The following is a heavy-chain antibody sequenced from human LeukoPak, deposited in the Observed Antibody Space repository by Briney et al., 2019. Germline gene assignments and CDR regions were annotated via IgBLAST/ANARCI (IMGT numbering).Heavy chain of an antibody. J-gene: IGHJ4*02. CDR1: GGSISSSSYY. Sequence: SETPSLTCTVSGGSISSSSYYWGWIRQPPGKGLEWIGSIYYSGSTHYNPSLKSRVTISVDTSKNQFSLKLSSVTAADTAVYYCARAYYDILTGYYGLGYFDYWGQGTLVTVSS. V-gene: IGHV4-39*01. CDR3: ARAYYDILTGYYGLGYFDY. CDR2: IYYSGST. D-gene: IGHD3-9*01.